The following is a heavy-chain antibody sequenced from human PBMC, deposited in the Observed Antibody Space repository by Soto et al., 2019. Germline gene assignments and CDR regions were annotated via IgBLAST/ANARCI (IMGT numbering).Heavy chain of an antibody. CDR3: ASDWNYVPDGMDV. D-gene: IGHD1-7*01. Sequence: RLSCAASGFTFSSYGMHWVRQAPGKGLEWVAVIWYDGSNKYYADSVKGRFTISRDNSKNTLYLQMNSLRAEATAVYYCASDWNYVPDGMDVWGQGTTVTVSS. V-gene: IGHV3-33*01. J-gene: IGHJ6*02. CDR2: IWYDGSNK. CDR1: GFTFSSYG.